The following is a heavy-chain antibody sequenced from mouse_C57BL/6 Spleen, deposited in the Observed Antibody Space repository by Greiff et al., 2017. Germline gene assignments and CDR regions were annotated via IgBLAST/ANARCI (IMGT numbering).Heavy chain of an antibody. CDR1: GFTFSSYA. CDR2: ISDGGSYT. CDR3: ARDYYYGSSHYFDY. V-gene: IGHV5-4*01. Sequence: EVKLVESGGGLVKPGGSLKLSCAASGFTFSSYAMSWVRQTPEKRLEWVATISDGGSYTYYPENVKGRFTISRDNAKNNLYLQMSHLKSEDTAMYYCARDYYYGSSHYFDYWGQGTTLTVSS. J-gene: IGHJ2*01. D-gene: IGHD1-1*01.